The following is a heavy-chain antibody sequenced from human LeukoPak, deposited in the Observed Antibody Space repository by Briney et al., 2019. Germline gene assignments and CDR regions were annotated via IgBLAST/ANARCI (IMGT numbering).Heavy chain of an antibody. J-gene: IGHJ5*02. CDR2: IYYSGST. Sequence: SETLSLTCNVSGASVSSGSYYWSWIRQPPGKELEWIGYIYYSGSTSYNPSLKSRVTISVDTSKNQFSLKLSSVTAADTAVYYCARGYVLRYFDWLLTGRWFDPWGQGTLVTVSS. V-gene: IGHV4-61*01. CDR3: ARGYVLRYFDWLLTGRWFDP. D-gene: IGHD3-9*01. CDR1: GASVSSGSYY.